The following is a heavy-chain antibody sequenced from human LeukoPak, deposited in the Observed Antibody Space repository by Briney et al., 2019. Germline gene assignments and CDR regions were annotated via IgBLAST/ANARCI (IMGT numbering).Heavy chain of an antibody. CDR3: AKGYSSYVYY. Sequence: PGRSLRLSSAASGFTFSSYIMHWVRQAPGKGLEWVAVISYDGSNKYYADSVKGRFTISRDNSKNTLYLQMNSLRAEDTAVYYCAKGYSSYVYYWGHGTLFTVSS. CDR1: GFTFSSYI. V-gene: IGHV3-30*18. D-gene: IGHD5-12*01. J-gene: IGHJ4*03. CDR2: ISYDGSNK.